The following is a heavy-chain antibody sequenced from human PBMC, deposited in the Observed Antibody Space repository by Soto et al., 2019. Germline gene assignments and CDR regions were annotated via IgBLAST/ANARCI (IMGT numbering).Heavy chain of an antibody. CDR2: VYYNGIT. V-gene: IGHV4-59*11. J-gene: IGHJ4*02. Sequence: TSETLSLTCTVSGGSINNHYWSWIRQPPGKGLEWLGYVYYNGITNYNPSLKSRVTMSADTSKNQLSLKLTSLTAADTAIYYCTRANWYSEYWGQGTLVTVSS. CDR3: TRANWYSEY. D-gene: IGHD7-27*01. CDR1: GGSINNHY.